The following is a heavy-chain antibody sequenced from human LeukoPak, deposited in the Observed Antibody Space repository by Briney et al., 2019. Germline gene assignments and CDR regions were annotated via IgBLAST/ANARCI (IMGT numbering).Heavy chain of an antibody. CDR2: IYYSGST. CDR1: GGSINSYN. D-gene: IGHD2-15*01. CDR3: ARADCSGGSCYAFDI. J-gene: IGHJ3*02. Sequence: SETLSLTCTVSGGSINSYNWNWIRQPPGKGLEWIGDIYYSGSTNYNPSLESRVTMSVDTSKNQFSLKLSSVTAADTAVYYCARADCSGGSCYAFDIWGQGTMVTVSS. V-gene: IGHV4-59*01.